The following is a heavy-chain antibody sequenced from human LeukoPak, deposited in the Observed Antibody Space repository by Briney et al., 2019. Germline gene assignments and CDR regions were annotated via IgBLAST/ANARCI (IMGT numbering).Heavy chain of an antibody. V-gene: IGHV1-2*02. J-gene: IGHJ4*02. CDR1: GYTFTSYD. CDR3: ARNVGPSGGPYYFDY. CDR2: VNPNSGGT. Sequence: ASVKVSCKASGYTFTSYDINWVRQAPGQGLEWMGWVNPNSGGTNYAQKFQGRVTMTRDTSIGTAYMELSRVTSDDTALYYCARNVGPSGGPYYFDYWGQGTLVTVSS. D-gene: IGHD1-26*01.